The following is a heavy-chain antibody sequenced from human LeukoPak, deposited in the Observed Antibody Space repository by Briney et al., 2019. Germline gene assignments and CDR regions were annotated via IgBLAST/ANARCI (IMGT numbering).Heavy chain of an antibody. V-gene: IGHV4-38-2*02. CDR1: GYSISSGYY. Sequence: PSETLSLTCTVSGYSISSGYYWGWIRQPPGKGLEWIGSIYHSGSTYYNPSLKSRVTISVDTSKNQFSLKLSSVTAADTAVYYCAGATVTTGSIDYWGQGTLVTVSS. J-gene: IGHJ4*02. CDR3: AGATVTTGSIDY. CDR2: IYHSGST. D-gene: IGHD4-17*01.